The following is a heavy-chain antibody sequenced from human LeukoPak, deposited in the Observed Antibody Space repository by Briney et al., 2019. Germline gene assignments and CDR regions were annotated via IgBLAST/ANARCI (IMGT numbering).Heavy chain of an antibody. V-gene: IGHV3-30*03. CDR2: ISYDGSNK. CDR3: AVGGAYYYDSIRY. Sequence: RGGSLRLSCAASGFTFDDYAMHWVRQAPGKGLEWVAVISYDGSNKYYADSVKGRFTISRDNSKNTLYLQMNSLRAEDTAVYYCAVGGAYYYDSIRYWGQGTLVTVSS. D-gene: IGHD3-22*01. J-gene: IGHJ4*02. CDR1: GFTFDDYA.